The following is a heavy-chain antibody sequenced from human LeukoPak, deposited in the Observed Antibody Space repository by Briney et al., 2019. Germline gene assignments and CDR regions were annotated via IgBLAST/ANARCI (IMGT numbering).Heavy chain of an antibody. D-gene: IGHD6-13*01. V-gene: IGHV3-53*01. Sequence: PGGFLRLSCAASGFAVSSNHMNWVRQAPGKGLEWVSLIHSGGSTYYADSVKGRFTISRDNAKNSLYLQMNSLRAEDTAVYYCARDLGGVAAAGTILHWGQVTLVTVSS. CDR2: IHSGGST. CDR3: ARDLGGVAAAGTILH. J-gene: IGHJ4*02. CDR1: GFAVSSNH.